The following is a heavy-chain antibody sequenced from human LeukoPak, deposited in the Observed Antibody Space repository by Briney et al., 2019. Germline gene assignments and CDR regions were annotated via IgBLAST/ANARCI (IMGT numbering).Heavy chain of an antibody. CDR2: IIPIFGTA. Sequence: SVKVSCKASGGTFSSYAISWVRQAPGQGLEWMGGIIPIFGTANYAQKFQGRVTITADESTSTAYMELSSLRSEDTAVYYCARDHNYYDSSGYYFDYWGQGTLVTVSS. J-gene: IGHJ4*02. D-gene: IGHD3-22*01. CDR1: GGTFSSYA. CDR3: ARDHNYYDSSGYYFDY. V-gene: IGHV1-69*13.